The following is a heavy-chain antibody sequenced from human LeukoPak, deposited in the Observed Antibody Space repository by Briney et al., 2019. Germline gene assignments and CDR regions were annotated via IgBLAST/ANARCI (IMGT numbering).Heavy chain of an antibody. V-gene: IGHV5-51*01. CDR1: GYSFTSYW. CDR2: IYPGDSDT. D-gene: IGHD2-2*01. CDR3: ARQPKHCSSTSCSNWFDP. J-gene: IGHJ5*02. Sequence: GESLKISCKGSGYSFTSYWIGWVRQMPGKGLEWMGIIYPGDSDTRYSPSFQGQVTISADKSISTAYLQWSSLKASDTAMYYCARQPKHCSSTSCSNWFDPWGQGTLVTVSS.